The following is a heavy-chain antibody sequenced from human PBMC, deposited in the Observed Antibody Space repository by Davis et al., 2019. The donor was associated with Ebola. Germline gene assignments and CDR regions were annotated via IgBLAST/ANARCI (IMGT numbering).Heavy chain of an antibody. CDR1: GFTFSSYL. D-gene: IGHD3-10*01. Sequence: GGSLRLSCAASGFTFSSYLMSWVRQAPGKGLEWVANIKQDGSEKYYVDSVKGRFTISRDNAKNSLYLQMNSLRAEDTAGYYCARDWSGGWGQGTLVTVSS. CDR2: IKQDGSEK. V-gene: IGHV3-7*03. CDR3: ARDWSGG. J-gene: IGHJ4*02.